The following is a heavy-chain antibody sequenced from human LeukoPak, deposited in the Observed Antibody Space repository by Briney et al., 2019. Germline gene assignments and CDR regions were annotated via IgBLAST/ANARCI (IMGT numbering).Heavy chain of an antibody. J-gene: IGHJ5*02. CDR3: AREGRLTRLRHNWFDP. D-gene: IGHD1-26*01. V-gene: IGHV1-2*02. Sequence: GASVKVSCKASGYTFTGYYMHWARQAPGQGLEWMGWINPNSGGTNYAQKFQGRVTMTRDTSISTAYMELSRLRSDDTAVYYCAREGRLTRLRHNWFDPWGQGTLVTVSS. CDR2: INPNSGGT. CDR1: GYTFTGYY.